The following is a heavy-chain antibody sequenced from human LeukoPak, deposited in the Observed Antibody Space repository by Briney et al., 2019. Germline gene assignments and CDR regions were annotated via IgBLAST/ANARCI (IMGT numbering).Heavy chain of an antibody. CDR1: GFTFSNYW. V-gene: IGHV3-7*03. CDR3: AKVGTSDYYYYGMDV. J-gene: IGHJ6*02. Sequence: PGGSLRLSCAASGFTFSNYWMSWVRQAPGKGLEWVANIKQDGSEKYYVDSVKGRITISRDNAKNSLYLQMNSLRAEVTALYYCAKVGTSDYYYYGMDVWGQGTTVTVSS. CDR2: IKQDGSEK. D-gene: IGHD3-10*01.